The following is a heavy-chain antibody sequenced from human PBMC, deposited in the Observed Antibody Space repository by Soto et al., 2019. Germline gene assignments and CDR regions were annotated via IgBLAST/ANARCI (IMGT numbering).Heavy chain of an antibody. Sequence: SETLSLTCTVSGGSISSSSYYWGWIRQPPGKGLEWIGSIYYSGSTYYNPSLKSRVTISVDTSKNQFSLKLSSVTAADTAVYYCATWRRWPLSFDIWGQGTMVTVSS. D-gene: IGHD2-15*01. V-gene: IGHV4-39*01. CDR1: GGSISSSSYY. CDR3: ATWRRWPLSFDI. CDR2: IYYSGST. J-gene: IGHJ3*02.